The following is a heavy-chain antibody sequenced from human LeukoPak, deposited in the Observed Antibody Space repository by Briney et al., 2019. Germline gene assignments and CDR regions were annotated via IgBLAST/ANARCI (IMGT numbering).Heavy chain of an antibody. V-gene: IGHV3-30-3*01. CDR1: GFTFSSYA. CDR2: ISYDGSNK. CDR3: ARTVSY. J-gene: IGHJ4*02. D-gene: IGHD4-17*01. Sequence: PGGSLRLSCAASGFTFSSYAMHWVRQAPGKGLEWVAVISYDGSNKYYADSVKGRFTISRDNAKNSLYLQMNSLRVDDTAVYYCARTVSYWGQGALVTVSS.